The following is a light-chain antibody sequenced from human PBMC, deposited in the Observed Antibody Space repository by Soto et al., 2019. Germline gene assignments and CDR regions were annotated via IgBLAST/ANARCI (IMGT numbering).Light chain of an antibody. CDR2: NNY. V-gene: IGLV1-44*01. CDR1: SSNIGSNS. CDR3: ATRDDSLNGRV. Sequence: QSVLTQPHSASGTPGQRVTISCSGSSSNIGSNSVNWYQQVPGTAPKLLIYNNYQRPSGVPDRFSGSKSRTSASLAISGLQSEDEAVYYCATRDDSLNGRVFGGGTKVTVL. J-gene: IGLJ3*02.